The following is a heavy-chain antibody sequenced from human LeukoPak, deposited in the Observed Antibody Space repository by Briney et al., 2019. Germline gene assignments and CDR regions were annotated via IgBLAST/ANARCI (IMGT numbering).Heavy chain of an antibody. CDR3: AREGSCSAAPLYDF. V-gene: IGHV4-39*07. CDR2: VHFSGNT. CDR1: GDSPNYNDYY. J-gene: IGHJ4*02. Sequence: SETLSLTCTISGDSPNYNDYYWGWVRQPPGKGLEWIGSVHFSGNTYNNPSLKTRITISVDTSKNQFSLKVTSMTAADTAVYFCAREGSCSAAPLYDFWGQGILVTVSS. D-gene: IGHD6-25*01.